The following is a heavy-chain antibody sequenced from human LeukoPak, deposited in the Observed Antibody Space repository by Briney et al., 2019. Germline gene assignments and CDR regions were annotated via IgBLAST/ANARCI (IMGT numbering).Heavy chain of an antibody. D-gene: IGHD2/OR15-2a*01. CDR3: ARSFRVYGMDV. V-gene: IGHV3-30-3*01. CDR1: GFTFSSYA. CDR2: ISYDGSNK. J-gene: IGHJ6*02. Sequence: GGSLRLSCAASGFTFSSYAMHWVRQAPGKGLEWVAVISYDGSNKYYADSVKGRFTISRDNAKNSLYLQMNSLRAEDTAVYYCARSFRVYGMDVWGQGTTVTVSS.